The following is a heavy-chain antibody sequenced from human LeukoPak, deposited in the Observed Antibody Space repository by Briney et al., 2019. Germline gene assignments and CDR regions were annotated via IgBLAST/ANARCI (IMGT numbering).Heavy chain of an antibody. CDR1: GYSISSGYY. J-gene: IGHJ4*02. CDR3: ASPGYSSSWYYFDY. CDR2: IYHSGST. V-gene: IGHV4-38-2*01. Sequence: SETLSLTCAVSGYSISSGYYWGWIRQPPGKGLEWIGSIYHSGSTYYNPSLKSRVTISVDTSKNQFSLKLSSVTAADTAVYYCASPGYSSSWYYFDYWGQGTLVTVSS. D-gene: IGHD6-13*01.